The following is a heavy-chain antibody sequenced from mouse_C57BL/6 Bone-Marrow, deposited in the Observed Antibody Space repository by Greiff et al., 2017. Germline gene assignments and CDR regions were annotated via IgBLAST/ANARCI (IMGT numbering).Heavy chain of an antibody. V-gene: IGHV1-7*01. CDR1: GYTFTSYW. CDR3: ARSGWLLRPAWFAY. CDR2: INPSSGYT. D-gene: IGHD2-3*01. Sequence: QVQLKQSGAELAKPGASVKLSCKASGYTFTSYWMHWVKQRPGQGLEWIGYINPSSGYTKYNQKFKDMATLTADKSSSTAYMQLSSLTYEDSAVYYCARSGWLLRPAWFAYWGQGTLVTVSA. J-gene: IGHJ3*01.